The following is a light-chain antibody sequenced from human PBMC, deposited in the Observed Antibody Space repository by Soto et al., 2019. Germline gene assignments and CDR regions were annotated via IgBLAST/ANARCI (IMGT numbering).Light chain of an antibody. V-gene: IGLV2-14*01. Sequence: QSALTQPASVSGSPGQSITISCTGTSSDVGGYKYVSWYQLHPGKAPKLMIYEVSNRPSGISNRFSASKSGNTASLTISGLQAEDEADYFCNSYAGSDNYVLFGGGTKLTVL. J-gene: IGLJ3*02. CDR3: NSYAGSDNYVL. CDR2: EVS. CDR1: SSDVGGYKY.